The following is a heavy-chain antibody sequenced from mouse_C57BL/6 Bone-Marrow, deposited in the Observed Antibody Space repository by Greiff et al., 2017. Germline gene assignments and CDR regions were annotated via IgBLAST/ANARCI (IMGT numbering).Heavy chain of an antibody. CDR3: AGYRPTTVHYAMDY. Sequence: ESGPGLVKPSQSLFLTCSITGFPITSGYYWIWIRQSPGKPLEWMGYITHSGETFYNPSLQSPISITRETSKNQFFLQLNSVTTEDTAMYYCAGYRPTTVHYAMDYWGQGTSVTVSS. CDR1: GFPITSGYY. D-gene: IGHD1-1*01. J-gene: IGHJ4*01. V-gene: IGHV12-3*01. CDR2: ITHSGET.